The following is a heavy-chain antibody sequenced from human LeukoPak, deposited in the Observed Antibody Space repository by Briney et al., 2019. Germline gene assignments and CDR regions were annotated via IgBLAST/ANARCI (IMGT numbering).Heavy chain of an antibody. D-gene: IGHD6-6*01. J-gene: IGHJ4*02. CDR2: IYYSGST. CDR3: ARAPLSIAARPEYLDY. Sequence: SETLSLTCTVSGGSISSYYWSWIRQPPGKGLEWIGYIYYSGSTNYNPSLKSRVTISVDTSKNQFSLKLSSVTAADTAVYYCARAPLSIAARPEYLDYWGQGTLVTVSS. CDR1: GGSISSYY. V-gene: IGHV4-59*01.